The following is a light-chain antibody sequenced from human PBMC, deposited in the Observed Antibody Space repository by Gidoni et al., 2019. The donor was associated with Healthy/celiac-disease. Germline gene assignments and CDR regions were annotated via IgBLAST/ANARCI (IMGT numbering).Light chain of an antibody. CDR1: QDISNY. CDR2: DAS. Sequence: DIQMTKSPSSLSASVGDRVTITCQASQDISNYLTWYPQKPGKAPKLLIYDASNLETGVPSRFSGSGSGTDFTFTISSLQPEDIATYYCQQYDNLPLTFGGGTKVEIK. CDR3: QQYDNLPLT. V-gene: IGKV1-33*01. J-gene: IGKJ4*01.